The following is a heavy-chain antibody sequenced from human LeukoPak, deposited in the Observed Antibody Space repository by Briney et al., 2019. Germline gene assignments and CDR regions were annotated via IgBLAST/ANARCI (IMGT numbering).Heavy chain of an antibody. CDR1: GFTFSSYW. D-gene: IGHD6-19*01. CDR2: ISAYNGNT. J-gene: IGHJ1*01. CDR3: ARVLAVAGWGAEYFQH. Sequence: GGSLRLSCAASGFTFSSYWISWVRQAPGQGLEWIGWISAYNGNTNYAQKLQGRVTMTTDTSTSTAYMELRSLRSDDTAVYYCARVLAVAGWGAEYFQHWGQGTLVTVSS. V-gene: IGHV1-18*01.